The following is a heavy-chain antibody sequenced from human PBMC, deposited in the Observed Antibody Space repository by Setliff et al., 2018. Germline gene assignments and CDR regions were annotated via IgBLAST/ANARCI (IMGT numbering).Heavy chain of an antibody. CDR2: INQYGTEK. CDR3: ARASKGLYCGSDCFYTFDS. D-gene: IGHD2-21*02. V-gene: IGHV3-7*01. Sequence: GGSLRLSCVGSGFTFSSHWLDWVRQAPGKGLEWVANINQYGTEKYYVDSLKGRFSVSRDNGKNSLYLQMNSLRAEDTAVYYCARASKGLYCGSDCFYTFDSWGPGTLVTVSS. CDR1: GFTFSSHW. J-gene: IGHJ4*02.